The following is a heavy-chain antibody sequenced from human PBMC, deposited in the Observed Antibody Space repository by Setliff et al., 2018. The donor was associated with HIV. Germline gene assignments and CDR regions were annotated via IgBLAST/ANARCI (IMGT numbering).Heavy chain of an antibody. Sequence: GASVKVSCKASGGTFSSYAISWVRQAPGQGLEWMGGIIPILGIANYAQKFQGRVTITADKSTSTAYMELSSLRSEDTAVYYCARDYYYDSGGYRYFDYWGQGTLVTVSS. CDR2: IIPILGIA. V-gene: IGHV1-69*10. D-gene: IGHD3-22*01. J-gene: IGHJ4*02. CDR3: ARDYYYDSGGYRYFDY. CDR1: GGTFSSYA.